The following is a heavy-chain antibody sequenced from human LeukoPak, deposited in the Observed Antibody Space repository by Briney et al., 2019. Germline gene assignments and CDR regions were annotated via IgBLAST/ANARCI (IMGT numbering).Heavy chain of an antibody. CDR3: AKGWVGPDY. CDR2: ISYDGSNK. CDR1: GFTFSSYG. D-gene: IGHD1-26*01. Sequence: GGSLRLSCAASGFTFSSYGMHWVRQAPGKGLEWVAVISYDGSNKYYADSVKGRFTISRDNSKNTLYLQMNSLRAEDTAVYYCAKGWVGPDYWGQGTLVTPSS. J-gene: IGHJ4*02. V-gene: IGHV3-30*18.